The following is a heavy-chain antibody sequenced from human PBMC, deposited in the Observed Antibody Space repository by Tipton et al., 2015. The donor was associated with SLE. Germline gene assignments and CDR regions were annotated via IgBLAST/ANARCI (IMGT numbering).Heavy chain of an antibody. Sequence: SLRLSCAASGFTFSSYWMSWVRQAPGKGLEWVANINQDGSEKYYVDSVKGRFTISRDNAKNSLYLQMNSLRAEDTAVYYCAVSIAARHAFDYWGQGTLVTVSS. J-gene: IGHJ4*02. D-gene: IGHD6-6*01. CDR3: AVSIAARHAFDY. V-gene: IGHV3-7*03. CDR1: GFTFSSYW. CDR2: INQDGSEK.